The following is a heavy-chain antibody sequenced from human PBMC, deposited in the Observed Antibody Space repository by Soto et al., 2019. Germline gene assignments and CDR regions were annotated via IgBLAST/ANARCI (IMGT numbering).Heavy chain of an antibody. V-gene: IGHV4-61*01. CDR3: ASGYYYDSSGYGFDP. D-gene: IGHD3-22*01. J-gene: IGHJ5*02. CDR2: IYYSGST. CDR1: GGSVSSGSYY. Sequence: SETLSLTCTVSGGSVSSGSYYWSWIRQPPGKGLEWIGYIYYSGSTNYNPSLKSRVTISVDTSKNQFSLKLSSVTAADTAVYYCASGYYYDSSGYGFDPWGQGTLVTVSS.